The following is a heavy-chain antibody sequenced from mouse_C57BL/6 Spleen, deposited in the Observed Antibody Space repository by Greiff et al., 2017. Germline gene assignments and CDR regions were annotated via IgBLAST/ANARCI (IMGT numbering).Heavy chain of an antibody. CDR2: IYPSDSET. V-gene: IGHV1-61*01. CDR1: GYTFTSYW. CDR3: ARSDGHRPFDY. Sequence: QVQLKQPGAELVRPGSSVKLSCKASGYTFTSYWMDWVKQRPGQGLEWIGNIYPSDSETHYNQKFKDKATLTVDKSSSTAYMQLSSLTSEDSAVYYCARSDGHRPFDYWGQGTTLTVSS. D-gene: IGHD2-3*01. J-gene: IGHJ2*01.